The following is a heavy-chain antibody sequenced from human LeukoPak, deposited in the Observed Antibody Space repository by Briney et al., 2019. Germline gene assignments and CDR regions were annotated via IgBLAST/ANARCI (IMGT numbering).Heavy chain of an antibody. J-gene: IGHJ4*02. CDR1: GFTFADYA. Sequence: GGSLRLSCTASGFTFADYAMSWFRQAPGKGLEWVGFIRSKASSGTTEYAAAVKGRFTISRDDSKSIAYLQMNSLKTEDTAVYYCQVGGLGGQGTLVTVSS. CDR3: QVGGL. V-gene: IGHV3-49*03. CDR2: IRSKASSGTT. D-gene: IGHD3-16*01.